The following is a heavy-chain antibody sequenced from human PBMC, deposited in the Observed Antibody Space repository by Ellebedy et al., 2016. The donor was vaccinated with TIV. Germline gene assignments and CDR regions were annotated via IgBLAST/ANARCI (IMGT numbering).Heavy chain of an antibody. Sequence: GESLKISCAASGFTFSGYAMSWVRQAPGKGLEWVSTISGSASSTYYSDSVKGRFTISRDTSKNTLFLQMNSLRAEDTAVYYCARDCQCGVDLYGMDVWGQGTTVIVSS. CDR2: ISGSASST. CDR3: ARDCQCGVDLYGMDV. CDR1: GFTFSGYA. V-gene: IGHV3-23*01. D-gene: IGHD2-21*01. J-gene: IGHJ6*02.